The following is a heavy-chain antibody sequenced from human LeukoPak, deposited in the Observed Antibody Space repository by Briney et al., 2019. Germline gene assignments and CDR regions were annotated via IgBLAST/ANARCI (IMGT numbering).Heavy chain of an antibody. CDR3: ARISTTGKTGFDY. CDR2: IYYSGST. V-gene: IGHV4-39*01. Sequence: SETLSLTCAVSGGSISSNSYYWGWIRQPPGKGLKWIGSIYYSGSTYYNPSLKSRVTISVDTSKNQFSLKLSSVTAADTAVYYCARISTTGKTGFDYWGQGTLVTVSS. CDR1: GGSISSNSYY. J-gene: IGHJ4*02. D-gene: IGHD1-1*01.